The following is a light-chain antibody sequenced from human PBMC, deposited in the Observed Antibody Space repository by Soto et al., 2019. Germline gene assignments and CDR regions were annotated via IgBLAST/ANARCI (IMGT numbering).Light chain of an antibody. V-gene: IGKV4-1*01. CDR1: ENGLYGNNNKEE. Sequence: DIVMTQSPGSLAVSLGERATIHCKSSENGLYGNNNKEELAWYPQKPGQPTKLRIYWASTREAGGPDRFSGSASGTDFSLTISSLQAEDVAVYSCQQSDDSPFTCGGGTKVELK. CDR3: QQSDDSPFT. CDR2: WAS. J-gene: IGKJ4*01.